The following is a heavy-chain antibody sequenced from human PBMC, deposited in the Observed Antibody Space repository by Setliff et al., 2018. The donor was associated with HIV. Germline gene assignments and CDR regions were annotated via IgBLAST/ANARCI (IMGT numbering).Heavy chain of an antibody. CDR2: ISTNSNIM. CDR3: ARRPGNSGFDY. CDR1: GFTFISST. Sequence: GGSLRLSCTVSGFTFISSTMNWVRQAPGKGLEWVSYISTNSNIMHYAESVKGRFTISRDNAKSSLYLQMNNLRAADRAIYYCARRPGNSGFDYWGQGTLVTVSS. V-gene: IGHV3-48*04. J-gene: IGHJ4*02. D-gene: IGHD4-4*01.